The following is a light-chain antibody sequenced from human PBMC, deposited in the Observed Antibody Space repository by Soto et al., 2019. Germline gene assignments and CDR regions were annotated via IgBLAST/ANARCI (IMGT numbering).Light chain of an antibody. CDR1: QSVSSNY. Sequence: EIVWTQSPGTLSLSAGERATLSCRASQSVSSNYLAWYQQKPGQAPRLLIYVASNRATGIPDRFSGNGSGTDFTLAISRLEPEDFAVYYCQQYGSSPTFGGGTKVDIK. CDR2: VAS. J-gene: IGKJ4*01. V-gene: IGKV3-20*01. CDR3: QQYGSSPT.